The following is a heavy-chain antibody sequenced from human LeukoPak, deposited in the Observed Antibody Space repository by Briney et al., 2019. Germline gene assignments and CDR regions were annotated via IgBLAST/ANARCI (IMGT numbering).Heavy chain of an antibody. J-gene: IGHJ4*02. Sequence: PGGSLRLSCAASGFTFSIYWMSWVRQAPGKGLEWVANIKQDGSEKYYVDSVKGRFTISRDNAKNSLYLQMNSLRAEDTAVYYCERDSVPINYGSSGYDYWGQGTLVTVSS. D-gene: IGHD3-22*01. CDR3: ERDSVPINYGSSGYDY. V-gene: IGHV3-7*01. CDR1: GFTFSIYW. CDR2: IKQDGSEK.